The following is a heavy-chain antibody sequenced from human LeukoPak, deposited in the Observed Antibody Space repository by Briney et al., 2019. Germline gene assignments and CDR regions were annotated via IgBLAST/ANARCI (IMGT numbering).Heavy chain of an antibody. J-gene: IGHJ4*02. D-gene: IGHD4-17*01. CDR1: GGTFSSYA. Sequence: GASVKVSCKASGGTFSSYAISWVRQAPGQGLEWMGRIIPILGTANYAQKFQGRVTITADESTSTAYMELSSLRSEDTAVYYCARNGDYGDYYFDYWGQGTLVTVSS. CDR3: ARNGDYGDYYFDY. V-gene: IGHV1-69*11. CDR2: IIPILGTA.